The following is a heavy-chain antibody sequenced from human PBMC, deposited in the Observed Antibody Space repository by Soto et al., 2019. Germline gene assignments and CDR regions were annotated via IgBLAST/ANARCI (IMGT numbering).Heavy chain of an antibody. CDR1: GYTFTSYY. CDR3: ARAIVVVVAARWFDP. J-gene: IGHJ5*02. Sequence: GASVKVSCKASGYTFTSYYMHWVRQAPGQGLEWMGIINPSGGSTSYAQKFQGRVTMTRDTPTSTVYMELSSLRSEDTAVYYCARAIVVVVAARWFDPWGQGTLVTVSS. D-gene: IGHD2-15*01. CDR2: INPSGGST. V-gene: IGHV1-46*01.